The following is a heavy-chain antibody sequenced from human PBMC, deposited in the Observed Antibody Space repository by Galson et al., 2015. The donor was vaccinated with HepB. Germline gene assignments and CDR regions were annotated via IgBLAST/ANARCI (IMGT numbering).Heavy chain of an antibody. CDR2: IWYDGSNK. J-gene: IGHJ4*02. CDR1: GFTFSDYY. CDR3: ARDLGYCSGGSCYGAAFDY. Sequence: SLRLSCAASGFTFSDYYMSWIRQAPGKGLEWVAVIWYDGSNKYYADSVKGRFTISRDNSKNTLYLQMNSLRAEDTAVYYCARDLGYCSGGSCYGAAFDYWGQGTLVTVSS. D-gene: IGHD2-15*01. V-gene: IGHV3-33*08.